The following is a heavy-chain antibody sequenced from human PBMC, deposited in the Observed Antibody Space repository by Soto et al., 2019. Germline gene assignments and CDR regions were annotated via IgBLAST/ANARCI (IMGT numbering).Heavy chain of an antibody. CDR3: ARMATFGSLNWFDP. V-gene: IGHV1-8*01. D-gene: IGHD3-16*01. CDR1: GYTFTNNE. Sequence: ASVKVSCKASGYTFTNNEVTWVRQATGQGLEWMGWMNPGSGDTGYAQKFQGRVTMTRNISIATAYMELSSLRSEDTAIYYCARMATFGSLNWFDPWGQGTLVTDSS. J-gene: IGHJ5*02. CDR2: MNPGSGDT.